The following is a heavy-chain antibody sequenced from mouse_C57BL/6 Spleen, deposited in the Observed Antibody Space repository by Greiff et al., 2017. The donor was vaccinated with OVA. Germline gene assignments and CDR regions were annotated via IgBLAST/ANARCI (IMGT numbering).Heavy chain of an antibody. CDR3: ARGLLRYYFDY. CDR1: GFTFSSYA. V-gene: IGHV5-4*03. D-gene: IGHD1-1*01. J-gene: IGHJ2*01. CDR2: ISDGGSYT. Sequence: EVKLMESGGGLVKPGGSLKLSCAASGFTFSSYAMSWVRQTPEKRLEWVATISDGGSYTYYPDNVKGRFTISRDNDKNKLYMQMSHLKAEDTAMYYCARGLLRYYFDYWGQGTTLTVSS.